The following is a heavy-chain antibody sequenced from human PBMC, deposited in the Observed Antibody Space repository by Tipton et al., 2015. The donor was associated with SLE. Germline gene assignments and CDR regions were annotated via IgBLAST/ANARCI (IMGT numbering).Heavy chain of an antibody. CDR2: IYPGDSDT. J-gene: IGHJ3*02. V-gene: IGHV5-51*01. Sequence: QLVQSGAEVKKPGESLKISCKGSGYNFTSYWIGWVRQMPGKGLEWMGIIYPGDSDTRYSPSFQGQVTISADKSISTAYLQWSSLKASDTAMYYCARHRGQWLVRDAFDIWGQGTMVTVSS. CDR1: GYNFTSYW. D-gene: IGHD6-19*01. CDR3: ARHRGQWLVRDAFDI.